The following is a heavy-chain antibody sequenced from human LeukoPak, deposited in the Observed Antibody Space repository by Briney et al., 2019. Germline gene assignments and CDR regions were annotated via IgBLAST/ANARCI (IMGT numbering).Heavy chain of an antibody. CDR2: ISSSSSYI. CDR1: GFTFSSYS. V-gene: IGHV3-21*01. CDR3: ARVFAGTSIDY. J-gene: IGHJ4*02. Sequence: GGSLRLSCAAPGFTFSSYSMNWVRQAPGKGLEWVSSISSSSSYIYYADSVKGRFTISRDNAKNSLCLQMNSLRAEDTAVYYCARVFAGTSIDYWGQGTLVTVSS. D-gene: IGHD2-2*01.